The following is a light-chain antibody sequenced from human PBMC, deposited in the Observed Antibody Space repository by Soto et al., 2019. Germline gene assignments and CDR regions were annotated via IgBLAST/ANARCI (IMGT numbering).Light chain of an antibody. CDR3: QQSYSTPPT. V-gene: IGKV1-39*01. CDR2: AAS. Sequence: DIQMTQSPSSLSPSVGDRVTVTARASQSISSYLNWYQQKPGKAPKLLIYAASSLQSGVPSRFSGSGSGTDFTLTISSLQPEDFATYYCQQSYSTPPTFGGGTKVDIK. J-gene: IGKJ4*01. CDR1: QSISSY.